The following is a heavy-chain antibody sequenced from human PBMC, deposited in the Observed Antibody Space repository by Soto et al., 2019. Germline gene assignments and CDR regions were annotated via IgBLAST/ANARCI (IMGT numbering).Heavy chain of an antibody. J-gene: IGHJ3*02. Sequence: QVQLVESGGGVVQPGRSLRLSCAASGFTFSSYGMHWVRQAPGMGLEWVAVIWYDGSNKYYVDSVKGRFTISRDNSKNTLYLQMNSLSAEDTAVYYCARSPTDSSGYYYGAFDIWGHGTMVTVSS. CDR2: IWYDGSNK. CDR1: GFTFSSYG. V-gene: IGHV3-33*01. D-gene: IGHD3-22*01. CDR3: ARSPTDSSGYYYGAFDI.